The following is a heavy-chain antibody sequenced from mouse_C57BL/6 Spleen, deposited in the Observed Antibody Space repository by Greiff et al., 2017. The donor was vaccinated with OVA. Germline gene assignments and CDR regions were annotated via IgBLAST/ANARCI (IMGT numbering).Heavy chain of an antibody. Sequence: QVQLQQPGAELVRPGTSVKLSCKASGYTFTSYWMHWVKQRPGQGLEWIGVIDPSDSYTNYNQKFKGKATLTVDTSSSTAYMQLSSLTSEDSAVYYCARHGSRNAMDYWGQGTSVTVSS. CDR3: ARHGSRNAMDY. D-gene: IGHD1-1*01. J-gene: IGHJ4*01. V-gene: IGHV1-59*01. CDR1: GYTFTSYW. CDR2: IDPSDSYT.